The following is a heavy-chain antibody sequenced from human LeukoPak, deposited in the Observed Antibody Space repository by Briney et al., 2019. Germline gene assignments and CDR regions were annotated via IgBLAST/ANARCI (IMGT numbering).Heavy chain of an antibody. V-gene: IGHV3-48*02. J-gene: IGHJ4*02. CDR2: IDGSGDTI. CDR3: SRQCDC. Sequence: GGSLRLSCAASGFTISDYSMNWVLQAPGKGLEWVSYIDGSGDTIYYADSVKGRFTISRDNAKNSLDLQMNSLRDEDTAVYYCSRQCDCWGQGTLVTVSS. CDR1: GFTISDYS.